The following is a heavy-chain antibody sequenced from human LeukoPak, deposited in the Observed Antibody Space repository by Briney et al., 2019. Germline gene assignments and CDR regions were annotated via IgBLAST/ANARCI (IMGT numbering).Heavy chain of an antibody. CDR3: ARNYYDSSGYYYFYLDY. CDR1: GYSISSGYY. D-gene: IGHD3-22*01. CDR2: IYYSGGT. V-gene: IGHV4-38-2*02. Sequence: SETLSLTCTVSGYSISSGYYWGWIRQPPGQGLEWIGSIYYSGGTYYNPSLKSRVTISVDTSKNQFSLKLSSVTAADTAVYYCARNYYDSSGYYYFYLDYWGQGTLVTVSS. J-gene: IGHJ4*02.